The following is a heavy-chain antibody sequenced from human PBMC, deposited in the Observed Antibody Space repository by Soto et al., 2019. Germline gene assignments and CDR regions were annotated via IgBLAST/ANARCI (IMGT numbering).Heavy chain of an antibody. J-gene: IGHJ4*02. CDR1: GFTFGASA. Sequence: GGSLRLSCAASGFTFGASALQWIRQAPGKGLEWVSYISSDAGTTYYADSVKGRSTISRDNAKNSLYLQMNSLRAEDTAVYYCASSQGRGWRFNYWGQGILVTVSS. V-gene: IGHV3-11*01. D-gene: IGHD6-19*01. CDR3: ASSQGRGWRFNY. CDR2: ISSDAGTT.